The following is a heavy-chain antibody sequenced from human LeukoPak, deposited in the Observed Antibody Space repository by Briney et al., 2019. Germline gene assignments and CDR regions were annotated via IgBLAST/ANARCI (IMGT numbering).Heavy chain of an antibody. CDR3: ARGELGREVRFDY. CDR1: GGSISSGSYY. Sequence: PSETLSLTCTVSGGSISSGSYYWSWIRQPAGKGLEWIGRIYTSGSTNYNPSLKSRVTISVDTSKNQFSLKLSSVTAADTAVYYCARGELGREVRFDYWGQGTLVTVSS. V-gene: IGHV4-61*02. J-gene: IGHJ4*02. D-gene: IGHD7-27*01. CDR2: IYTSGST.